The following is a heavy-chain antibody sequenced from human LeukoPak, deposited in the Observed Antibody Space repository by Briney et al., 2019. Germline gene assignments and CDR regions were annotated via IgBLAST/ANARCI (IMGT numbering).Heavy chain of an antibody. CDR1: GGSISSNSW. Sequence: SGTLSLTCVVSGGSISSNSWWSWVRQPPGKGLEWIGEIYHSGSTNYNPSLKSRVTISVDTSKNQFSLKLSSVTAADTAVYYCARLGISSSGWFDPWGQGTLVTVSS. CDR2: IYHSGST. J-gene: IGHJ5*02. D-gene: IGHD6-19*01. CDR3: ARLGISSSGWFDP. V-gene: IGHV4-4*02.